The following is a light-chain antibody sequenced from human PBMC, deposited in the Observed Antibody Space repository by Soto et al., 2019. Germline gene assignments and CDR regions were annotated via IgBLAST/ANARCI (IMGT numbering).Light chain of an antibody. J-gene: IGLJ2*01. CDR1: SSDLVNYNR. Sequence: QSALTQPPSVSGSPGQSVTISCTAASSDLVNYNRVSWYQQPPGTAPKLIIFEVTNRPSGVPDRFSGSKSGNTASLTISGLQAEDDAYYYCSSYTSITTVFGGGTQLTVL. CDR2: EVT. V-gene: IGLV2-18*02. CDR3: SSYTSITTV.